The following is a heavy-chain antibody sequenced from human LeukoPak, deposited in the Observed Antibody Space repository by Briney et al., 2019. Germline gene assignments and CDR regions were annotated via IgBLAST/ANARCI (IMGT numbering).Heavy chain of an antibody. V-gene: IGHV3-48*04. CDR3: ARGRGGDYGGNSGHFDY. CDR1: GFTFSSYS. CDR2: ISSSSSTI. Sequence: GGSLRLSCAASGFTFSSYSMNWVRQAPGKGLEWVSYISSSSSTIYYADSVKGRFTISRDNAKNSLYLQMNSLRAEDTAVYYCARGRGGDYGGNSGHFDYWGQGTLVTVSS. D-gene: IGHD4-23*01. J-gene: IGHJ4*02.